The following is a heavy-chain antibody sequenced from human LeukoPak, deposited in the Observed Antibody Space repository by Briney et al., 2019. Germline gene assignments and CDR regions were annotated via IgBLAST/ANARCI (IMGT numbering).Heavy chain of an antibody. CDR1: GVSISSGNYY. CDR2: IYYSGST. V-gene: IGHV4-31*03. D-gene: IGHD3-10*01. J-gene: IGHJ3*02. Sequence: SQTLSLTYNVSGVSISSGNYYWSWNRQHPGKGLGWTGYIYYSGSTYYNPSLKSRVTISVDTSKNQYSLKLSSVTAADTAVYYCARDSSYYGSGSYLAFDIWGQGTMVTVSS. CDR3: ARDSSYYGSGSYLAFDI.